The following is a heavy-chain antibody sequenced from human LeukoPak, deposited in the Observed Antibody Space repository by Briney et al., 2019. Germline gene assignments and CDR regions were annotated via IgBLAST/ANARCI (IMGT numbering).Heavy chain of an antibody. CDR1: GFTFDDYA. CDR2: ITWNSDTI. Sequence: PGRSLRLSCAASGFTFDDYAIHWVRQAPGKGLEWVSGITWNSDTIDYADSVKGRFTISRDNAKNSLYLQMNSLRAEDTALYYCAKDTTYYYDSSGYDGFDIWGQGTMVTVSS. D-gene: IGHD3-22*01. CDR3: AKDTTYYYDSSGYDGFDI. V-gene: IGHV3-9*01. J-gene: IGHJ3*02.